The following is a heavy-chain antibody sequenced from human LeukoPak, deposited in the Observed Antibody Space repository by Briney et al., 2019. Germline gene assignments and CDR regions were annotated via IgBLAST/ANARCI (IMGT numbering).Heavy chain of an antibody. CDR2: INPNSGGT. CDR1: GYTFTGYY. D-gene: IGHD2-2*01. CDR3: AREGYARDYYFDY. V-gene: IGHV1-2*06. Sequence: ASVKVSCKASGYTFTGYYMHWVRQAPGQGLEWMGRINPNSGGTNYAQKFQGRVTMTRDTSTSTVYMELSSLRSEDTAVYYCAREGYARDYYFDYWGQGTLVTVSS. J-gene: IGHJ4*02.